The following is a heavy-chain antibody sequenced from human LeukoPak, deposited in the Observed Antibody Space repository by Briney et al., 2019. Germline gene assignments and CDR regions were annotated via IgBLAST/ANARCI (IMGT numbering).Heavy chain of an antibody. Sequence: GGSLRLSCAASGFTFSTYAMSWVRQAPGKGLEWVSSISISGGSTYYAESVKGRFTISRDNSRNTLYLQMNSLRAEDTAVYYCASDYGSGTPQYYYYYGMDVWGQGTTVTVSS. D-gene: IGHD3-10*01. J-gene: IGHJ6*02. V-gene: IGHV3-23*01. CDR1: GFTFSTYA. CDR3: ASDYGSGTPQYYYYYGMDV. CDR2: ISISGGST.